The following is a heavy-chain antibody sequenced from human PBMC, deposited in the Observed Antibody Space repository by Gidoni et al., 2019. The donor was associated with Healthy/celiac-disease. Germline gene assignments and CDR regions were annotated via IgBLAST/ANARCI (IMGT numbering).Heavy chain of an antibody. V-gene: IGHV3-23*01. D-gene: IGHD3-3*01. CDR1: GFTFSSYA. CDR3: AKGEYYDFWSGYSGFDY. CDR2: ISGSGGST. Sequence: EVQLLESGGGLVQPGGSLSLSCAASGFTFSSYAMSWVRQAPGKGLEWVSAISGSGGSTYYADSVKGRFTISRDNSKNTLYLQMNSLRAEDTAVYYCAKGEYYDFWSGYSGFDYWGQGTLVTVSS. J-gene: IGHJ4*02.